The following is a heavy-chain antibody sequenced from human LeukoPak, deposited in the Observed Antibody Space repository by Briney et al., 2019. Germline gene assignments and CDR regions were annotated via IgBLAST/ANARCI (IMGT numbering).Heavy chain of an antibody. CDR3: AKDSSGWYRIIDY. D-gene: IGHD6-19*01. V-gene: IGHV3-23*01. CDR1: GFPFSTYG. Sequence: GGSLRLSCAASGFPFSTYGMSWVRQAPGKGLEWVSAISGSGDNTYYADSVKGRFTISRDNSKNTLWLQMNSLRAEDTAVYYCAKDSSGWYRIIDYWGQGTLVTVSS. CDR2: ISGSGDNT. J-gene: IGHJ4*02.